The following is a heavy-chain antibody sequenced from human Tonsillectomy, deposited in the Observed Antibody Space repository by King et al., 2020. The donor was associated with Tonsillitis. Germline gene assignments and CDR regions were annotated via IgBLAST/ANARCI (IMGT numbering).Heavy chain of an antibody. V-gene: IGHV3-30*18. D-gene: IGHD2-8*01. CDR1: GFTFSSYG. Sequence: VQLVESGGGVVQPGRSLRLSCAASGFTFSSYGMHWVRQAPGKGLEWVVVISYDGSNKYYADSVKGRFTISRDNSKNTLYLQMNRLRVEDTAVYYCAKDLVRYYGMDVWGQGTTVTVSS. CDR3: AKDLVRYYGMDV. J-gene: IGHJ6*02. CDR2: ISYDGSNK.